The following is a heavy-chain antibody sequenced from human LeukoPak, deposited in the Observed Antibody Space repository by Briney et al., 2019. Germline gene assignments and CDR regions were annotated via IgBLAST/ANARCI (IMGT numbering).Heavy chain of an antibody. Sequence: SETLSLTCTVSGGSISSYYWSWIRQPPGKGLEWIGYIYYSESTNYNPSLKSRVTISVDTSKNQFSLKLSSVTAADTAVYYCARQEDAEYFQHWGQGTLATVSS. CDR1: GGSISSYY. CDR2: IYYSEST. J-gene: IGHJ1*01. CDR3: ARQEDAEYFQH. V-gene: IGHV4-59*08.